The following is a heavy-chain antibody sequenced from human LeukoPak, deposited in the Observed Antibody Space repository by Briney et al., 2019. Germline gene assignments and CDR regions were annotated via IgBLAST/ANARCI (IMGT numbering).Heavy chain of an antibody. V-gene: IGHV4-59*01. D-gene: IGHD3-16*02. CDR1: GGSISSNY. J-gene: IGHJ4*02. CDR2: IYYSGST. CDR3: ARGGYDYVWGSYRYTLFDY. Sequence: SETLSLTCTVSGGSISSNYWSWIRQPPGKGLEWIGYIYYSGSTNYNPSLKSRVTISVDTSKNQFSLKLSSVTAADTAVYYCARGGYDYVWGSYRYTLFDYWGQGTLVTVSS.